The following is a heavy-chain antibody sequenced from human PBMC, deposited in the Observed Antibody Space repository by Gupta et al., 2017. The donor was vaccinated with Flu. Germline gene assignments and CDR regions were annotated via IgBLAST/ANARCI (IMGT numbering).Heavy chain of an antibody. V-gene: IGHV3-15*01. J-gene: IGHJ4*02. CDR2: IKSKTDGGTT. Sequence: EVQLVESGGGLVKPGGSLRLSCAASGFTFSNAWMSWVRQAPGKGLGWVGRIKSKTDGGTTDYAAPVKGRFTISRDDSKNTLYLQMNSLKTEDTAVYYCTTDLGYSSGWRWGSYYDGFDYWGQGTLVTVSS. D-gene: IGHD6-19*01. CDR1: GFTFSNAW. CDR3: TTDLGYSSGWRWGSYYDGFDY.